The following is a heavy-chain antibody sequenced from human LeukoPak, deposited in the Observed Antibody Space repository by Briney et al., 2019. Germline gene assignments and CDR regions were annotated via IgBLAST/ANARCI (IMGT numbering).Heavy chain of an antibody. V-gene: IGHV3-23*01. J-gene: IGHJ4*02. CDR2: ISGSGGST. CDR3: AKGLLMVRGVIYYFDY. Sequence: SGGSLRLSCAASGFTFSSYAMSWVRQAPGKGLEWVSAISGSGGSTYYADSVKGRFTISRDNSKNTLYLQMNSLRAEDTAVYYCAKGLLMVRGVIYYFDYWGQGTLVTVSS. D-gene: IGHD3-10*01. CDR1: GFTFSSYA.